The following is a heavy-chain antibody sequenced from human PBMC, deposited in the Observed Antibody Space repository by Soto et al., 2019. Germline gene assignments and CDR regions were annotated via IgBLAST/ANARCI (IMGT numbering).Heavy chain of an antibody. CDR2: INHSGST. CDR1: GGSFSGYY. Sequence: SETLSLTCAVYGGSFSGYYWSWIRQPPGKGLEWIGEINHSGSTNYNPSLKSRVTISVDTSKNQFSLKLSSVTAADTAVYYCVRWLPPYYFDYWGQGTLVTVSS. V-gene: IGHV4-34*01. D-gene: IGHD6-19*01. J-gene: IGHJ4*02. CDR3: VRWLPPYYFDY.